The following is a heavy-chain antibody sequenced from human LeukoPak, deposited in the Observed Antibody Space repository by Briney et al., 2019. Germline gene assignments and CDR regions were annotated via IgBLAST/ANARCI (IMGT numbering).Heavy chain of an antibody. Sequence: GGSLRLSCAASGFTFTNSWMAWVRQAPGKGLEWVANIKQDGSTKHYADSLKGRFTISRDNPENSLYLQINSMRVDDTAVYCCARDTDGSLDYWGQGILVTVAS. CDR1: GFTFTNSW. D-gene: IGHD1-26*01. J-gene: IGHJ4*02. V-gene: IGHV3-7*01. CDR3: ARDTDGSLDY. CDR2: IKQDGSTK.